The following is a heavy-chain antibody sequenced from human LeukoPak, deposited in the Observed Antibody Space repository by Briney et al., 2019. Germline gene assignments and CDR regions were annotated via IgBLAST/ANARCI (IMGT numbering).Heavy chain of an antibody. J-gene: IGHJ4*02. CDR3: ARDRGHPERGPEYYFDY. CDR1: GGTFSSYA. Sequence: SVKVSCKAFGGTFSSYAISWVRQAPGQGLEWMGGIIPIFGTANYAQKFQGRVTITTDESTSTAYMELSSLRSEDTAVYYCARDRGHPERGPEYYFDYWGQGTLVTVSS. CDR2: IIPIFGTA. V-gene: IGHV1-69*05.